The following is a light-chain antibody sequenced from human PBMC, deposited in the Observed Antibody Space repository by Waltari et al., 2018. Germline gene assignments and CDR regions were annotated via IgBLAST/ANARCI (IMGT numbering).Light chain of an antibody. J-gene: IGLJ2*01. Sequence: QSALTQPASVSGSPGQSITIPCTGTSSDIGTYNLVSWYQQHTGKAHKLFIYEVRKWLSGVSSRFSVSKSGNPSPLSFSGRQAHDQASHDCCSYAGGRTLGVLFGGGTKLTVL. CDR1: SSDIGTYNL. CDR2: EVR. CDR3: CSYAGGRTLGVL. V-gene: IGLV2-23*02.